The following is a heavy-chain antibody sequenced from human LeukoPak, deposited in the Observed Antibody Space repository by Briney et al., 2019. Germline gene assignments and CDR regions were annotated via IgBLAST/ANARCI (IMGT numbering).Heavy chain of an antibody. CDR1: GGSISSGGYY. V-gene: IGHV4-31*02. D-gene: IGHD3-10*02. CDR2: IYYTRTI. J-gene: IGHJ4*02. Sequence: PQTMSLTRPVSGGSISSGGYYWSWPRHHPGTGLEWIAYIYYTRTIYYNSSLKSRVTISVDTSKNQFALKLSSVTAADTAVYYCARSMFLLTPFDYWGQGTLVTVSS. CDR3: ARSMFLLTPFDY.